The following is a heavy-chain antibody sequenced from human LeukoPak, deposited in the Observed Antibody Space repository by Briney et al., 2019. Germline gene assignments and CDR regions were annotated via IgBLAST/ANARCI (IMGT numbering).Heavy chain of an antibody. D-gene: IGHD3-3*01. CDR2: IYYSGST. V-gene: IGHV4-39*01. J-gene: IGHJ5*02. Sequence: RIWSIYYSGSTYYNPSLKSRVTISVDTSKNQFSLKLSSVTAADTAVYYCARTRVLFANWFDPWGQGTLVTVSS. CDR3: ARTRVLFANWFDP.